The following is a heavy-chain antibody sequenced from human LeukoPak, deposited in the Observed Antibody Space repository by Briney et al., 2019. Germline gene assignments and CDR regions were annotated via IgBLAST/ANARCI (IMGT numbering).Heavy chain of an antibody. CDR1: GFTFSSYW. Sequence: GGSLRLSCAASGFTFSSYWMSWVRQAPGKGLEWVANIEQDGSEKYYVDSVKGRFTISRDNAKNSLYLQMNSLRAEDTAVYYCAKDPILDRTYYYGSGSYYDVYWGQGTLVTVSS. J-gene: IGHJ4*02. CDR2: IEQDGSEK. CDR3: AKDPILDRTYYYGSGSYYDVY. D-gene: IGHD3-10*01. V-gene: IGHV3-7*01.